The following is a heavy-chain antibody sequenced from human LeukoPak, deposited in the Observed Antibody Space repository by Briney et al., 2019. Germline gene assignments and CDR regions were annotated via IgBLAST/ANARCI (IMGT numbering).Heavy chain of an antibody. V-gene: IGHV3-23*01. Sequence: GGSLRLSCAASGFTFRSYAMSWVRQAPGKGLEWVSVISGSGGRTYYADSVKGRFTTSRDNSKNTLYLQMNSLRAEDTAVYYCAKDSEAGYYDSSGWFDPWGQGTLVTVSS. CDR2: ISGSGGRT. J-gene: IGHJ5*02. CDR1: GFTFRSYA. CDR3: AKDSEAGYYDSSGWFDP. D-gene: IGHD3-22*01.